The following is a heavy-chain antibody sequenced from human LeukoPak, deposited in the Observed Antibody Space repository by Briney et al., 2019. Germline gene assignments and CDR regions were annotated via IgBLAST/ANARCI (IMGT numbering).Heavy chain of an antibody. CDR3: ARLQQLVPYYYYGMDV. CDR2: IYYSGST. D-gene: IGHD6-13*01. J-gene: IGHJ6*04. Sequence: PSETLSLTCTVSGGSISSYYWSWIRQPPGKGLEWIGYIYYSGSTNYNPSLKSRVTISVHTSKNQFSLKLSSVTAADTAVYYCARLQQLVPYYYYGMDVWGKGTTVTVSS. V-gene: IGHV4-59*01. CDR1: GGSISSYY.